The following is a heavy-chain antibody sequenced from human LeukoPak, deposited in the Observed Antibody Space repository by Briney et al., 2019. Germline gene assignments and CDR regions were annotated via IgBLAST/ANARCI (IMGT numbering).Heavy chain of an antibody. V-gene: IGHV4-59*01. Sequence: SETLSLTCTFTGGSISQYHWSWIRQPPGKGLEWIGYIYNSGSTNYNPSLKSRVTISVDTSKNQFSLKLSSVTAADTAVYYCARENTVSWYVDYWDQGTLVTVSS. CDR1: GGSISQYH. CDR3: ARENTVSWYVDY. J-gene: IGHJ4*02. D-gene: IGHD6-13*01. CDR2: IYNSGST.